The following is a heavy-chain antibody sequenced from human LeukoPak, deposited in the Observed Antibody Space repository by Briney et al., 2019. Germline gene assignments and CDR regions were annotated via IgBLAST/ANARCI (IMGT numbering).Heavy chain of an antibody. CDR2: VNPDGSIT. CDR3: ARESSPAGLGN. V-gene: IGHV3-74*01. Sequence: PGGCLRLSCAASGFTLNSDWMHWVRQGPGKGLLWLSRVNPDGSITGYADSVKGRFTISRDIAKNTLYLQLNSLRAEDTAVYYCARESSPAGLGNWGQGTLVTVST. CDR1: GFTLNSDW. D-gene: IGHD2-2*01. J-gene: IGHJ4*01.